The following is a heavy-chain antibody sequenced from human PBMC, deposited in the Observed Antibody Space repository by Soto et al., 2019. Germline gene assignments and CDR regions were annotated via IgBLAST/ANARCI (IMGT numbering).Heavy chain of an antibody. CDR2: IYYSGST. Sequence: PSETLSLTCTVSGGSISSYYWSWIRQPPGKGLEWIGYIYYSGSTNYNPSLKSRVTISVDTSKNQFSLKLSSVTAADTAVYYCGRARVGGWTRCFDYWGQRTMVTVSS. CDR1: GGSISSYY. CDR3: GRARVGGWTRCFDY. D-gene: IGHD6-19*01. V-gene: IGHV4-59*01. J-gene: IGHJ4*02.